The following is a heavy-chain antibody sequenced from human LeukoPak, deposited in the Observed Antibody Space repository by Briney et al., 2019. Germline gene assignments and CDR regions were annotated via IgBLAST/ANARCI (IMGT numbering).Heavy chain of an antibody. Sequence: SETLSLTCTVSGGSISSGGYYWSWIRQHPGKGLEWIGYIYYSRSTYYNPSLKSRVTISVDTSKNQFSLKLSSVTAADTAVYYCARSPRFLEWFPFDYWGQGTLVTVSS. J-gene: IGHJ4*02. V-gene: IGHV4-31*03. CDR1: GGSISSGGYY. D-gene: IGHD3-3*01. CDR2: IYYSRST. CDR3: ARSPRFLEWFPFDY.